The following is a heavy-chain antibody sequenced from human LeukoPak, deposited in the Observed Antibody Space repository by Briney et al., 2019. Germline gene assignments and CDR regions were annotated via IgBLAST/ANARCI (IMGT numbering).Heavy chain of an antibody. CDR2: IHHSGST. J-gene: IGHJ5*02. CDR1: GGSISSGNW. D-gene: IGHD4-17*01. Sequence: SETLSLTCAVSGGSISSGNWWSWVRQPPGKGLEWIGEIHHSGSTNYNPSLKSRVTILVDKSKNQFSLKLSSVTAADTAVYYCALEGYGDYWFDPWGQGTLVTVSS. CDR3: ALEGYGDYWFDP. V-gene: IGHV4-4*02.